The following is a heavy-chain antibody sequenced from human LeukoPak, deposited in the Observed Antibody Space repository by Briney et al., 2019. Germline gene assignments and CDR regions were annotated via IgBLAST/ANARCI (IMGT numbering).Heavy chain of an antibody. CDR1: GGSVSGTSYY. D-gene: IGHD3-22*01. J-gene: IGHJ4*02. Sequence: SETLSLTCTVSGGSVSGTSYYWSWIRQPPGKGLEWIGEINHSGSTNYNPSLKSRVTISVDTSKNQFSLKLSSVTAADTAVYYCARGWGYYDSSGYRYWGQGTLVTVSS. CDR2: INHSGST. CDR3: ARGWGYYDSSGYRY. V-gene: IGHV4-39*07.